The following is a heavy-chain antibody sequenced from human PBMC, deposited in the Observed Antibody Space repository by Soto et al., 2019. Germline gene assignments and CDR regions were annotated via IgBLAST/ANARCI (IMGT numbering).Heavy chain of an antibody. J-gene: IGHJ4*02. Sequence: SETLSLTCTVSGGSISRYYWSWIRQPPEKRLEWIGDIYYSGSTNYNPSHKSRVTISVDTSKNQFSLKLSSVTAADTATYYCAHRPMAVGATVWFGDPRGPYFDYWGQGTLVTVSS. CDR1: GGSISRYY. CDR2: IYYSGST. D-gene: IGHD1-26*01. CDR3: AHRPMAVGATVWFGDPRGPYFDY. V-gene: IGHV4-59*08.